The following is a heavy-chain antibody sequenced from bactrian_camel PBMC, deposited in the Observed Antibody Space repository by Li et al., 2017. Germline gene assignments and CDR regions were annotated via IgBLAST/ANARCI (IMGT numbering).Heavy chain of an antibody. CDR1: GYPTASHC. D-gene: IGHD6*01. CDR2: IATGSGNT. J-gene: IGHJ4*01. Sequence: QLVESGGGSVQPGGSLRLSCAASGYPTASHCMAWFRQAPGKEREGVARIATGSGNTYYADSVKGRFTISQDSARNTVYLQMNNLQPEDTAAYYCAEGRGSRGEHSYSLNYWGQGTQVTVS. CDR3: AEGRGSRGEHSYSLNY. V-gene: IGHV3S1*01.